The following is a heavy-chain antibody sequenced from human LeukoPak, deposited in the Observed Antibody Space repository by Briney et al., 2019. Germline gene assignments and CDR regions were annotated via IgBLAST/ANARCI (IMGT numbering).Heavy chain of an antibody. CDR3: ATEYWYGHDY. J-gene: IGHJ4*02. D-gene: IGHD6-13*01. Sequence: PGGSLRLSCTTSGFNFNYYFMAWVRQAPGKGLEWLATIDKDGSGTEYIDSVRGRFTISRENTKKSIYLQMSSLSADDTAVYFCATEYWYGHDYWGQGILVTVSS. V-gene: IGHV3-7*01. CDR2: IDKDGSGT. CDR1: GFNFNYYF.